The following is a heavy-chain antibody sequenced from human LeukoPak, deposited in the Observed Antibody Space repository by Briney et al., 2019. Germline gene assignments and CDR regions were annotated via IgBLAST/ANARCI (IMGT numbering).Heavy chain of an antibody. J-gene: IGHJ6*03. Sequence: GGSLRLSCAGSGFTFSRYNMNWFRQAPGKGLERVSSISSSSSYIFYADSVKGRFTISRDNAKNSLYLQMNSLRAEDTAVYYCAKDAQWLVPEGYYYYMDVWGKGTTVPVSS. CDR1: GFTFSRYN. V-gene: IGHV3-21*01. CDR2: ISSSSSYI. D-gene: IGHD6-19*01. CDR3: AKDAQWLVPEGYYYYMDV.